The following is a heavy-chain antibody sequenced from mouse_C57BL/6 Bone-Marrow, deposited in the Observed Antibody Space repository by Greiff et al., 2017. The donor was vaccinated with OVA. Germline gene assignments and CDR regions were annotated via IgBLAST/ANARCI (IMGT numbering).Heavy chain of an antibody. D-gene: IGHD2-4*01. J-gene: IGHJ3*01. CDR3: TRHDYDAAWFAY. CDR2: IDPETGGT. V-gene: IGHV1-15*01. Sequence: LVESGAELVRPGASVTLSCKASGYTFTDYEMHWVKQTPVHGLEWIGAIDPETGGTAYNQKFKGKAILTADKSSSTAYMELRSLTPEDSAVYYCTRHDYDAAWFAYWGQGTLVTVSA. CDR1: GYTFTDYE.